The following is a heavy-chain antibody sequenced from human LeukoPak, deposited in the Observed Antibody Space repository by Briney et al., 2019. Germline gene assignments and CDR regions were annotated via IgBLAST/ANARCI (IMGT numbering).Heavy chain of an antibody. CDR1: GGSISGENYY. J-gene: IGHJ5*02. D-gene: IGHD3-22*01. CDR2: IYSGGSP. CDR3: ARPYYYDSRIDP. V-gene: IGHV4-39*07. Sequence: PSETLSLTCSVSGGSISGENYYWAWIRQPPGKGLEWIGSIYSGGSPYHNPSLNSRVTMSADTSKNQLSLKLSSVTAADTAVYYCARPYYYDSRIDPWGQGILVTVSS.